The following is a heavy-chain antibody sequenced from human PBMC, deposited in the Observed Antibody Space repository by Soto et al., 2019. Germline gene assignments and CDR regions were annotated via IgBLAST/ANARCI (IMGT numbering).Heavy chain of an antibody. CDR3: ARRRSGSYYDY. J-gene: IGHJ4*02. Sequence: EVQLLESGGGLVQPGGSLRLSCAASGFTFSSYAMRWVRQAPVKGLESVSAISGSGDSTYYADSVKGRFTISRDNSKNTLYLQMNSLRAEDTAVYYCARRRSGSYYDYWGQGTLVTVSP. V-gene: IGHV3-23*01. CDR2: ISGSGDST. CDR1: GFTFSSYA. D-gene: IGHD1-26*01.